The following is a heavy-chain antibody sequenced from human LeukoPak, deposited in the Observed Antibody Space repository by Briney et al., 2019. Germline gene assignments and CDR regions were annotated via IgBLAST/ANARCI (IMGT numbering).Heavy chain of an antibody. D-gene: IGHD1-26*01. CDR3: ATADWESFYFDS. V-gene: IGHV4-59*06. CDR2: TSYSEGT. CDR1: GGSISSYY. Sequence: SETLSLTCTVSGGSISSYYWSWIRQPPGKGLEWIGFTSYSEGTYYNPSLMSRITISVDRSQNQFSLKMRDVTAADTAVYFCATADWESFYFDSWGQGVLVAVSS. J-gene: IGHJ4*02.